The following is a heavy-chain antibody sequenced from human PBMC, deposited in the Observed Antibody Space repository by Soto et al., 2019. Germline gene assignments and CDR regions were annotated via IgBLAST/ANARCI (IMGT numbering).Heavy chain of an antibody. CDR1: GGSISSGDSY. V-gene: IGHV4-30-4*01. D-gene: IGHD2-21*01. CDR2: IYYSGSI. CDR3: ARDDCGTSRCSYYYGMDV. J-gene: IGHJ6*02. Sequence: QVQLQESGPGLVTPSQTLSLTCTVSGGSISSGDSYWSWIRQPPGKGLEWIGYIYYSGSIFYNPSLESRVTISVDMSKNQFSLKLSSVTAADTAVYYCARDDCGTSRCSYYYGMDVWGQGTTVTVSS.